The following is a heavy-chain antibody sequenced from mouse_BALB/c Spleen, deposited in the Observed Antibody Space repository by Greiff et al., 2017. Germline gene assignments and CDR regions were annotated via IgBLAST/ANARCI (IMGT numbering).Heavy chain of an antibody. CDR2: INPSTGYT. Sequence: VQLQQSGAELVKPGASVKLSCKASGYTFTSYWMHWVKQRPGQGLEWIGYINPSTGYTEYNQKFKDKATLTADKSSSTAYMQLSSLTSEDSAVYYCARYPYFDYWGQGTTLTVSS. CDR3: ARYPYFDY. V-gene: IGHV1-7*01. J-gene: IGHJ2*01. CDR1: GYTFTSYW.